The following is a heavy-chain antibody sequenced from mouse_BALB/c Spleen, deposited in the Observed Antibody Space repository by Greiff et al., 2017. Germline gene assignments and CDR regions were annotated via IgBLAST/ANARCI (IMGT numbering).Heavy chain of an antibody. CDR1: GFTFSSYG. J-gene: IGHJ3*01. CDR3: ARHNIYDGYYWFAY. V-gene: IGHV5-6*01. Sequence: EVKLVESGGDLVKPGGSLKLSCAASGFTFSSYGMSWVRQTPDKRLEWVATISSGGSYTYYPDSVKGRFTISRDNAKNTLYLQMSSLKSEDTAMYYCARHNIYDGYYWFAYWGQGTLVTVSA. D-gene: IGHD2-3*01. CDR2: ISSGGSYT.